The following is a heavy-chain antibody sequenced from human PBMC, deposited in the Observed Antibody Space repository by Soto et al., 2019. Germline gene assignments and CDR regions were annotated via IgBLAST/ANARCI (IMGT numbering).Heavy chain of an antibody. Sequence: QVQLVESGGGVVQPGRSLSLSCVASGFTFSTYGMHWVRQAPGKGLEWVAMTWNDGSNKYYTDSMKDRFTISRDNSKNTLYLQMNSLTDEDSAVYYCTTELNDMQAFDIWGQGTMVTVSS. J-gene: IGHJ3*02. D-gene: IGHD1-1*01. CDR1: GFTFSTYG. CDR3: TTELNDMQAFDI. CDR2: TWNDGSNK. V-gene: IGHV3-33*01.